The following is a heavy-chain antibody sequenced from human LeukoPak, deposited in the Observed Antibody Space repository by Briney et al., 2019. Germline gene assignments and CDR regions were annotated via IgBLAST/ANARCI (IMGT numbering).Heavy chain of an antibody. CDR1: GVSIASGVYY. CDR3: ARAASSGYLYYFDY. Sequence: SQTLSLTCSVTGVSIASGVYYWSWIRQSPGKGLEWLGYVYHRETTYYNPSLKSRISMSIDTSKNQFSLKLSSVTAADTAVYYCARAASSGYLYYFDYWGQGTLVTVSS. D-gene: IGHD3-22*01. V-gene: IGHV4-30-2*05. J-gene: IGHJ4*02. CDR2: VYHRETT.